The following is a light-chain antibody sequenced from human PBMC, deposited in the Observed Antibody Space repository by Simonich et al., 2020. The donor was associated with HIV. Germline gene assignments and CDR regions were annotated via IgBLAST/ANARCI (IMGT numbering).Light chain of an antibody. Sequence: EIVMTQSPATLSVSPGERATLSCRASQSVSSNLARYQQKPGRAPRLLIYAASTRATGIPARFSGSGSGTEFTLVISSMQSEDFAVYYCQQYNAWPTFGGGTKVEIK. CDR1: QSVSSN. CDR3: QQYNAWPT. J-gene: IGKJ4*01. CDR2: AAS. V-gene: IGKV3-15*01.